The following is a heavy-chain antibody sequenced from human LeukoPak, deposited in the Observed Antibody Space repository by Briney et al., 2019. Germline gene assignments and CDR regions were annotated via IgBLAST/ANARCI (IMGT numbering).Heavy chain of an antibody. CDR1: GFTFRRFA. CDR3: AKEMGQQLVLPDAFDI. V-gene: IGHV3-23*01. Sequence: GGSLRLSCAASGFTFRRFAMSWVRQAPGKGLEWVSAISGSGTSTYYADSVKGRFTVSRDNPENTLYLQMNSLRADDTAVYYCAKEMGQQLVLPDAFDIWGQGTMVTVSS. D-gene: IGHD6-6*01. CDR2: ISGSGTST. J-gene: IGHJ3*02.